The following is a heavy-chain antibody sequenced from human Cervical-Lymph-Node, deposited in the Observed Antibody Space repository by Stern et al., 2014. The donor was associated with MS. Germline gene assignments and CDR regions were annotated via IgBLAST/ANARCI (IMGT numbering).Heavy chain of an antibody. Sequence: VQLEESGPGLVKPSQTLSLTCTVSGGSISSGNYYWSWIRQPAGKGLEWIGRIYTSGSTKYNPSLKSRVTISADTSKNRFSLKLSSVPAADTAVYYCAREAVAADNNWFDPWGQGTLVTVSS. J-gene: IGHJ5*02. D-gene: IGHD6-19*01. CDR3: AREAVAADNNWFDP. CDR1: GGSISSGNYY. V-gene: IGHV4-61*02. CDR2: IYTSGST.